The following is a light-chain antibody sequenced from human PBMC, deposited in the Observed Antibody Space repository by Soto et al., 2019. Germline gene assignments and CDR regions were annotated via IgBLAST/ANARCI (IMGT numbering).Light chain of an antibody. CDR2: DAS. V-gene: IGKV1-5*01. CDR3: QQYNSYSYT. Sequence: DIQITQSPSSRSASVGDRVTITCRASQSISSWLAWYQQKPGKAPKVLIYDASSLESGVPSRFSGSGSGTEFTLTISSLQPDDFATYYCQQYNSYSYTFGQGTRLEIK. J-gene: IGKJ5*01. CDR1: QSISSW.